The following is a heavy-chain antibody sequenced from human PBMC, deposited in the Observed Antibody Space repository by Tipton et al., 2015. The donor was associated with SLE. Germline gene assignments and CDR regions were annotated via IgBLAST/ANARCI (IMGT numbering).Heavy chain of an antibody. CDR1: GGSFSGYY. V-gene: IGHV4-34*01. J-gene: IGHJ4*02. CDR2: INHSGST. Sequence: TLSLTCAVYGGSFSGYYWSWIRQPPGKGLEWIGEINHSGSTNYNPSLKSRVTISVDTSKNQFSLKLSSVTAADTAVYYCASPSGLGYFDYWGQGTRVTVSS. CDR3: ASPSGLGYFDY.